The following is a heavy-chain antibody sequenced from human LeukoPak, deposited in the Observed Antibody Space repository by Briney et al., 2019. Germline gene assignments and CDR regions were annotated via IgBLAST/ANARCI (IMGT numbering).Heavy chain of an antibody. D-gene: IGHD3-10*01. CDR3: ARGPVDYYGSGSLDY. Sequence: PSETLSLTCAVYGGSFSGYYWSWSRQPPGKGLEWIGEINHSGSTNYNPSLKSRVTISVDTSKDQFSLKLSSVTAADTAVYYCARGPVDYYGSGSLDYWGQGTLVTVSS. J-gene: IGHJ4*02. CDR1: GGSFSGYY. CDR2: INHSGST. V-gene: IGHV4-34*01.